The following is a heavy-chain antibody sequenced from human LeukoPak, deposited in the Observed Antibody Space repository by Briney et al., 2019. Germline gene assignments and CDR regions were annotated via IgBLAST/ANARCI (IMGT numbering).Heavy chain of an antibody. Sequence: PGGSLRLSCAASGFTFSSYAMSWVRQAPGQGLEWVSAISTSGGSTYYADSLKGRFTFSRDNSTNTLFLQMNSLRAEDTAVYYCAKPYIGGWWGAFDIWGQGTMVTVSS. CDR2: ISTSGGST. J-gene: IGHJ3*02. D-gene: IGHD6-19*01. V-gene: IGHV3-23*01. CDR3: AKPYIGGWWGAFDI. CDR1: GFTFSSYA.